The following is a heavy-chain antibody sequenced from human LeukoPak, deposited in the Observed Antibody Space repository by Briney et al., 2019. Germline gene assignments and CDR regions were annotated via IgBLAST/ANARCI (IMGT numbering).Heavy chain of an antibody. CDR1: GGSISSYY. CDR2: IYYSGST. V-gene: IGHV4-59*01. J-gene: IGHJ4*02. CDR3: AGGKWELLTDY. D-gene: IGHD1-26*01. Sequence: SETLSLTCTVSGGSISSYYWSWIRQPPGKGLEWIGYIYYSGSTNYNPSLKSRVTISVDTSKNQFSLKLSSVTAADTAVYYCAGGKWELLTDYWGQGTLVTVSS.